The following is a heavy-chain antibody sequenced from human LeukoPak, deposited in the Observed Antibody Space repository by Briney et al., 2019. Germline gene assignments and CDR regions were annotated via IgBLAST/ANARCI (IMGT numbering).Heavy chain of an antibody. V-gene: IGHV3-33*01. J-gene: IGHJ6*02. CDR3: ARESPMVRGVMDV. D-gene: IGHD3-10*01. CDR1: GLTFGSYG. CDR2: IWYDGSDK. Sequence: GGSLRLSCAASGLTFGSYGMHWVRQAPGKGLEWVGVIWYDGSDKNYADSVKGRFTISRDNSKNTLYLQMNSVRAEDTAVYYCARESPMVRGVMDVWGQGTTVTVSS.